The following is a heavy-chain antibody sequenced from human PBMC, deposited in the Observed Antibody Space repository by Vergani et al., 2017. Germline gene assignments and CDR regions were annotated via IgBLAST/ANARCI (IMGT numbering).Heavy chain of an antibody. D-gene: IGHD3-3*01. V-gene: IGHV4-59*01. CDR1: GGSISSYY. CDR2: IYYSGST. CDR3: ARVGVAYEFWSGYRPYNWFDP. Sequence: QVQLQESGPGLVKPSETLSLTCTVSGGSISSYYWSWIRQPPGKGLEWIGYIYYSGSTNYNPSLKSRVTISVDTSKNQFSLKLSSVTAADTAVYYCARVGVAYEFWSGYRPYNWFDPWGQGTLVTVSS. J-gene: IGHJ5*02.